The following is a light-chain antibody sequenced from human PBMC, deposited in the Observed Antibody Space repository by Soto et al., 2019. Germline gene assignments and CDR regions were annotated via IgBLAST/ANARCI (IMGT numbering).Light chain of an antibody. CDR2: SDN. CDR1: SSNIGNNP. CDR3: AAWDDSLNALV. V-gene: IGLV1-44*01. Sequence: QSVLTQPPSASGTPGQRVTISCSGSSSNIGNNPVNWYQQLPGTAPRLLIYSDNQRPSGVPDRFSGSKSGTSGSLATSGLQSVDEADYYCAAWDDSLNALVFGGGTKVTVL. J-gene: IGLJ2*01.